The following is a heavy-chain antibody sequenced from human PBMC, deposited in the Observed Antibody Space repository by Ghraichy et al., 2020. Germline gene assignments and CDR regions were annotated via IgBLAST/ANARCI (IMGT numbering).Heavy chain of an antibody. D-gene: IGHD6-13*01. CDR2: IDWDDDK. Sequence: QTLSLTCTFSGFSLSTSGMCVSWIRQPPGKALEWLARIDWDDDKYYSTSLKTRLTISKDTSKNQVVLTMTNMDPVDTATYYCARERIAAAGSNWFDPWGQGTLVTVSS. J-gene: IGHJ5*02. CDR1: GFSLSTSGMC. V-gene: IGHV2-70*11. CDR3: ARERIAAAGSNWFDP.